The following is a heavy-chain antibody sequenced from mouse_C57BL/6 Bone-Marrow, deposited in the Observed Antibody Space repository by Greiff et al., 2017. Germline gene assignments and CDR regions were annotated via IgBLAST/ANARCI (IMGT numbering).Heavy chain of an antibody. Sequence: VQLLQSGAELVRPGASVKLSCTASGFNIKDDYMHWVKQRPEQGLEWIGWIDPENGDTEYASKFQGKATITADTSSNTAYLQLSSLTSEDTAVYYCTPYYSEAYWGQGTLVTVSA. CDR2: IDPENGDT. CDR1: GFNIKDDY. CDR3: TPYYSEAY. D-gene: IGHD2-12*01. V-gene: IGHV14-4*01. J-gene: IGHJ3*01.